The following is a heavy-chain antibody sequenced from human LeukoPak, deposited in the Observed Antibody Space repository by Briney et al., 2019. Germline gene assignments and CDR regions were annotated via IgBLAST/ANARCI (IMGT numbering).Heavy chain of an antibody. V-gene: IGHV3-23*01. CDR1: GFTFSSYA. Sequence: PGGSLRLSCAASGFTFSSYAMSWVRQAPGKGLDWVSAISGSCGSTYYADSVKGRFTISRDNSKNTLYLQMNSLRAEDTAVYYCAKESDSSSFTDYWGQGTLVTVSS. J-gene: IGHJ4*02. D-gene: IGHD6-13*01. CDR2: ISGSCGST. CDR3: AKESDSSSFTDY.